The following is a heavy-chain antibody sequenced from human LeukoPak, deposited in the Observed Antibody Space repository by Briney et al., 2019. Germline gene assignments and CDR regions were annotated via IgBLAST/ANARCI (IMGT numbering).Heavy chain of an antibody. CDR2: IYYSGST. V-gene: IGHV4-59*01. Sequence: SETLSLTCTVSGGSISSYYWSWIRQPPGKGLEWIGYIYYSGSTNYNPSLKSRVAISVDTSKNQFSLKLSSVTAADTALYYCARYDYGDCWFDPWGQGTLVTVSS. CDR3: ARYDYGDCWFDP. J-gene: IGHJ5*02. CDR1: GGSISSYY. D-gene: IGHD4-17*01.